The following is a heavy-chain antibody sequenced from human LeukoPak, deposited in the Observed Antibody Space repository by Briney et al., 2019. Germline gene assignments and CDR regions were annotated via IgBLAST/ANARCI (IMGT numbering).Heavy chain of an antibody. CDR1: GFTFNSYT. D-gene: IGHD1-26*01. Sequence: GESLRLSCAVSGFTFNSYTMNWVRQAPGKGLEWVSAFSPSGGGTYYADSVKGRFTISRDNSKNTLYLQMNSLRAEDTAVYYCARALRIYYYFDYWGQGTLVTVSS. CDR3: ARALRIYYYFDY. CDR2: FSPSGGGT. J-gene: IGHJ4*02. V-gene: IGHV3-23*01.